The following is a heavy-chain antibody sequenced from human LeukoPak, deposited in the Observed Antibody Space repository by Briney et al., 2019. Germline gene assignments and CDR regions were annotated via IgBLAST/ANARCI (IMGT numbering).Heavy chain of an antibody. CDR2: INPNSGGT. V-gene: IGHV1-2*02. D-gene: IGHD3-10*01. CDR1: GYTFTCYY. CDR3: AREGYYGSEADFDY. Sequence: GASVKVSCKASGYTFTCYYMHWVRQAPGQGLEWMGWINPNSGGTNYAQKFQGRVTMTRDTSISTAYMELSRLRSDDTAVYYCAREGYYGSEADFDYWGQGTLVTVSS. J-gene: IGHJ4*02.